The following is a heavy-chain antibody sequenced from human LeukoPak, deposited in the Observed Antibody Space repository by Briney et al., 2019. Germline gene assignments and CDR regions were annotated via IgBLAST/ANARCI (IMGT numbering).Heavy chain of an antibody. CDR1: GYSISSGYY. D-gene: IGHD2-15*01. CDR2: IYHSGST. V-gene: IGHV4-38-2*02. J-gene: IGHJ5*02. CDR3: ARGRDEWWWPRRGFDP. Sequence: SETLSLTCTVSGYSISSGYYWGWIRQPPGKGLEWIGSIYHSGSTYYNPSLKSRVTISVDTSKNQFSLKLSSVTAADTAVYYCARGRDEWWWPRRGFDPWGQGTLVTVSS.